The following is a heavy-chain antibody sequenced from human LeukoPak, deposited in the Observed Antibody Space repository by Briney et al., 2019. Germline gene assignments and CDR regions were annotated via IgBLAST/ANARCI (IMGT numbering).Heavy chain of an antibody. CDR3: ANDNSPTTIFGVVTISGSGWFDP. Sequence: GGSLRLSCAASGFSFSSYGMHWVRQAPGQGLEWVAFIRYDGSNKYYADSVKGRFTISRDNSKNTLYLQMNSLRAEDTAVYYCANDNSPTTIFGVVTISGSGWFDPWGQGTLVTVSS. V-gene: IGHV3-30*02. J-gene: IGHJ5*02. CDR2: IRYDGSNK. CDR1: GFSFSSYG. D-gene: IGHD3-3*01.